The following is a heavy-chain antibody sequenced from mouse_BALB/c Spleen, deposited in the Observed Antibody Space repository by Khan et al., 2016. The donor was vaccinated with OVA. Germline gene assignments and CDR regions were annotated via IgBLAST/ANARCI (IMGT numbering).Heavy chain of an antibody. CDR2: ILPGSGST. CDR1: GYTFSSYW. CDR3: ARGNYYGSTSWFGY. D-gene: IGHD1-1*01. J-gene: IGHJ3*01. V-gene: IGHV1-9*01. Sequence: QVQLQQPGAELMKPGASVKISCKATGYTFSSYWIEWVKQRPGHGLEWIAEILPGSGSTNYNEKFKGKATFTADTSSNTAYMQLSSLTSEDSAVYYGARGNYYGSTSWFGYWGQGTLVTVSA.